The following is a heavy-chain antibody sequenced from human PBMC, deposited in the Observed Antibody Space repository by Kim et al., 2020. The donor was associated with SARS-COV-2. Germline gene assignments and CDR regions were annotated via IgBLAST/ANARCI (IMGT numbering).Heavy chain of an antibody. Sequence: PSLKSRVTKAVDTSKNQFSLKLSSVTAADTAVYYCARGGSDTPPYNWFDPWGQGTLVTVSS. J-gene: IGHJ5*02. CDR3: ARGGSDTPPYNWFDP. D-gene: IGHD2-15*01. V-gene: IGHV4-59*09.